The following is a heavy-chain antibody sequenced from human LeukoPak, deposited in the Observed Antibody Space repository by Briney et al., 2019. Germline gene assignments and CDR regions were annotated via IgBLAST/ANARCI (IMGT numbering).Heavy chain of an antibody. CDR1: GGSISSSSYY. J-gene: IGHJ5*02. Sequence: SETLSLTCTVSGGSISSSSYYWSWIRQPPGKGLEWIGEINHSGSTNYNPSLKSRVTISVDTSKNQFSLKLSSVTAADTAVYYCARGHWNAPQLRFDPWGQGTLVTVSS. V-gene: IGHV4-39*07. CDR2: INHSGST. CDR3: ARGHWNAPQLRFDP. D-gene: IGHD1-1*01.